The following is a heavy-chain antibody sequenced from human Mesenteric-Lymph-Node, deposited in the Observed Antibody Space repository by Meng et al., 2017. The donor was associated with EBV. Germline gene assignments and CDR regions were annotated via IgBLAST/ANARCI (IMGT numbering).Heavy chain of an antibody. V-gene: IGHV7-4-1*02. Sequence: VQLLQPGSELKRPGASVKVSCKASGYTFTNYAMNWVRQAPGQGLEWMGWINTKTGNSMYAQGFTGRFVFSLGTSVSTAYLQISSLKPEDTAVYYCARFDWLAHYWGQGTLVTVSS. CDR3: ARFDWLAHY. CDR2: INTKTGNS. D-gene: IGHD3-9*01. CDR1: GYTFTNYA. J-gene: IGHJ4*02.